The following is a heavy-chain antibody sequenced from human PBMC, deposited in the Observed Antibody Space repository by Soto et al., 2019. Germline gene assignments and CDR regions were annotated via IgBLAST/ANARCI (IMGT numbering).Heavy chain of an antibody. CDR2: IIPIFGTA. CDR1: GGTFSSYA. CDR3: ARTTGYCSSTSCNWFDP. J-gene: IGHJ5*02. V-gene: IGHV1-69*13. D-gene: IGHD2-2*03. Sequence: SVKVSCKASGGTFSSYAISWVRQAPGQGLEWMGGIIPIFGTANYAQKFQGRVTITADESTSTAYMELSSLRSEDTAVYYCARTTGYCSSTSCNWFDPWGQGTLVTVSS.